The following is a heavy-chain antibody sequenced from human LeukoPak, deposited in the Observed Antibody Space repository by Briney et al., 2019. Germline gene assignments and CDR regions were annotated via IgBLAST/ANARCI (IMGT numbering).Heavy chain of an antibody. V-gene: IGHV3-13*04. J-gene: IGHJ6*02. CDR1: GFTFSSYD. CDR3: ARGVYGSGPLDV. Sequence: GGSLRLSCAASGFTFSSYDMHWVRQATGKGLEWVSAIGTAGDTYYPSSVKGRFTISRENAKNSLYLQMNSLRAGDTAVYYCARGVYGSGPLDVWGQGTTVTVSS. CDR2: IGTAGDT. D-gene: IGHD3-10*01.